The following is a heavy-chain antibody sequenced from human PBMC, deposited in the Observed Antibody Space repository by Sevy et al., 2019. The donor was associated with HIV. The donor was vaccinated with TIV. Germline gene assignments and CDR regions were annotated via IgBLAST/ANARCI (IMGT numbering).Heavy chain of an antibody. CDR3: AREGGYTDQGMDV. CDR1: GFTFSSYE. D-gene: IGHD5-12*01. V-gene: IGHV3-48*03. CDR2: ISSSSSYI. Sequence: GGSLRLSCTASGFTFSSYEMNWVRQAPGKGLEWVSYISSSSSYIYYADSVKGRFTISRDNAKNSLSLQMNGLRAEDTAVYYCAREGGYTDQGMDVWGQGTTVTVSS. J-gene: IGHJ6*02.